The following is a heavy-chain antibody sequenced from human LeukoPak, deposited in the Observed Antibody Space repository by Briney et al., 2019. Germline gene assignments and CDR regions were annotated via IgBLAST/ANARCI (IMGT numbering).Heavy chain of an antibody. V-gene: IGHV3-48*04. CDR3: ARDLFYYGDYPIPFDY. J-gene: IGHJ4*02. Sequence: GGSLRLSCAASGFTFSSYSMNWVRQAPGKGLEWVSYISSSSSTIYYADSVKGRFTISRDNAKNSLYLQMNSLRAEDTAVYYCARDLFYYGDYPIPFDYWGQGTLVTVSS. CDR1: GFTFSSYS. CDR2: ISSSSSTI. D-gene: IGHD4-17*01.